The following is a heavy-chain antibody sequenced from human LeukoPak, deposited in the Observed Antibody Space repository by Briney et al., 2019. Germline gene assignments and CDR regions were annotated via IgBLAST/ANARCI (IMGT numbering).Heavy chain of an antibody. CDR2: MYFSGST. D-gene: IGHD1-26*01. Sequence: SETLSLTCTVSGGSVSSSFYYWGWIRQPPGKGLEWIGSMYFSGSTHYNPSLKSRVTISVDTSKNQFSLKLTSVTAADTAVYYCANAASYSVDYWGQGTLATVSS. CDR1: GGSVSSSFYY. CDR3: ANAASYSVDY. V-gene: IGHV4-39*01. J-gene: IGHJ4*02.